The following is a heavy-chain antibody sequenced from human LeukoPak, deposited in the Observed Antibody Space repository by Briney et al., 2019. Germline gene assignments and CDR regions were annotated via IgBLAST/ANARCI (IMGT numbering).Heavy chain of an antibody. D-gene: IGHD1-26*01. CDR1: GFAFSSYS. CDR2: ISYDGHNK. CDR3: AKDQGELRPFDY. V-gene: IGHV3-30-3*01. J-gene: IGHJ4*02. Sequence: GGSLRLSCAASGFAFSSYSMHWVRQAPGKGLEWVAVISYDGHNKEYADSVKGRFTISRDNSKNTLYLQMNSLRAEDTAVYYCAKDQGELRPFDYWGQGTLVTVSS.